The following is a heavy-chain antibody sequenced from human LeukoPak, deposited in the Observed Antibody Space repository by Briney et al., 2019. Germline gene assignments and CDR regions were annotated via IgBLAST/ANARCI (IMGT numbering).Heavy chain of an antibody. CDR2: LYYSGSP. V-gene: IGHV4-59*13. CDR3: AGGKLWFGDYTPHDY. J-gene: IGHJ4*02. CDR1: GRSIRRYY. Sequence: SETLSLTCTVSGRSIRRYYWSWIRQPPGKGLEWIGYLYYSGSPNYNPSLQSRVTLSVDTSKNQFSLKLSSVTAADPAVYSCAGGKLWFGDYTPHDYWGQGTLVTVSS. D-gene: IGHD3-10*01.